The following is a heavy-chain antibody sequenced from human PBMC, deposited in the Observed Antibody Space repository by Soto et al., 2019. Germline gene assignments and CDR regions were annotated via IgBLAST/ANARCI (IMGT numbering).Heavy chain of an antibody. D-gene: IGHD1-26*01. J-gene: IGHJ4*02. CDR3: TYVGKDY. CDR1: GFTFSGSA. CDR2: IRSKANSYAT. V-gene: IGHV3-73*02. Sequence: EVQLVESGGGLVQPGGSLKLSCAASGFTFSGSAMHWVRQASGKGLEWVGRIRSKANSYATAYAASVKGRSTISRDDSKNTAYRQMNSLKTEDTAVYYCTYVGKDYWGQGTLVTVSS.